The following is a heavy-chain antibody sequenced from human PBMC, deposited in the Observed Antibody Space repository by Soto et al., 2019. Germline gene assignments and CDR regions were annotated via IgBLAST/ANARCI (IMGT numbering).Heavy chain of an antibody. D-gene: IGHD2-2*01. CDR3: ARDVSEVYCSSTSCYADGAFDI. CDR1: GGSISSSSYY. CDR2: IYYSGST. Sequence: SETLSLTCTVSGGSISSSSYYWGWIRQPPGKGLEWIGSIYYSGSTYYNPSLKSRVTISVDTSKNQFSLKLSSVTAADTAVYYCARDVSEVYCSSTSCYADGAFDIWGQGTMVTVSS. J-gene: IGHJ3*02. V-gene: IGHV4-39*07.